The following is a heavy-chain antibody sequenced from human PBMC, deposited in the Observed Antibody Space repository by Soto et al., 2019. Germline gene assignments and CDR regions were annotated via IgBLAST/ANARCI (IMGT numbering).Heavy chain of an antibody. V-gene: IGHV1-18*04. J-gene: IGHJ4*02. CDR3: ARDSMGATDY. CDR2: ISDYNGNT. CDR1: VYTFPTSV. Sequence: ASVKVSCKASVYTFPTSVISGVRQAPGQGLEWMGWISDYNGNTNYAQKLQGRVTMTTDTSTSTAYMELRSLRSDDTAVYYCARDSMGATDYWGQGTLVTVSS. D-gene: IGHD1-26*01.